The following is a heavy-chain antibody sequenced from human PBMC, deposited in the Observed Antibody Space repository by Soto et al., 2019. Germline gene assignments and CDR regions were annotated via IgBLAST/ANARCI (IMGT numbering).Heavy chain of an antibody. CDR2: IYHSGST. Sequence: SETLSLTCAVSGGSISSGGYSWSWIRQPPGKGLEWIGYIYHSGSTYYNPSLKSRVTISVDRSKNQFSLKLSSVTAADTAVYYCATAPGPYCGQGTLVTV. J-gene: IGHJ4*02. CDR1: GGSISSGGYS. V-gene: IGHV4-30-2*01. CDR3: ATAPGPY.